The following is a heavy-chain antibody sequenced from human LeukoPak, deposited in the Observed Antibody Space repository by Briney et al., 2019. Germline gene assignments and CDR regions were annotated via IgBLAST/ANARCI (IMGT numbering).Heavy chain of an antibody. CDR3: AKDQTQTSHYFDR. J-gene: IGHJ5*02. D-gene: IGHD3-10*01. V-gene: IGHV1-69*13. CDR2: IIPIFGST. CDR1: GGTFKDYA. Sequence: WASVKVSCTASGGTFKDYAVDWVRQAPGQRPEWMGGIIPIFGSTTYARTFEDRVKITADASKTTIYMELNSLTSEDTAIYYCAKDQTQTSHYFDRWGQGTLVTVSS.